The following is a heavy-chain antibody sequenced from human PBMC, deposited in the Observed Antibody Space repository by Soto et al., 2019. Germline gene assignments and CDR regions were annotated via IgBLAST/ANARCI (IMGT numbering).Heavy chain of an antibody. D-gene: IGHD3-10*01. V-gene: IGHV4-31*03. Sequence: QVQLQESGPGLVKPSQTLSLTCTVSGGSISSGGYYWSWIRQHPGKGLEWIGYIYYSGSTYYNPSHQSRFTLSVDSSKNQLCLKLSSLTAADTAVYYWAREGSTVEGDYWGQGTLGTVSS. CDR3: AREGSTVEGDY. CDR2: IYYSGST. CDR1: GGSISSGGYY. J-gene: IGHJ4*02.